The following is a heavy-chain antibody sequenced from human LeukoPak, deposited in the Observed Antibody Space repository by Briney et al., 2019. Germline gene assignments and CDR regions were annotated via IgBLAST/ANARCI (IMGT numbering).Heavy chain of an antibody. CDR3: ASKTTGTTSFDY. CDR2: IIPIFGTA. D-gene: IGHD1-1*01. Sequence: ASVKVSCKASGGTFSSYAINWVRQAPGQGLEWMGGIIPIFGTANYAQKFQGRVTITADESTSTAYMELSSLRSEDTAVYYCASKTTGTTSFDYWGQGTPVTVSS. CDR1: GGTFSSYA. J-gene: IGHJ4*02. V-gene: IGHV1-69*13.